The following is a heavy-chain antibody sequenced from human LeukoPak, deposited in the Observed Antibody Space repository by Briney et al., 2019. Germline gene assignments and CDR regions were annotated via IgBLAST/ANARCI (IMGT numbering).Heavy chain of an antibody. V-gene: IGHV3-11*01. CDR3: ARGDDSRPRNYYMDV. J-gene: IGHJ6*03. D-gene: IGHD3-22*01. Sequence: GGSLRLSCAASGFTFSDYYMSWIRQAPGKGLEWVSYISSSGSTIYYADSVKGRFTISRDNAENSLYLQMNSLRAEDTAVYYCARGDDSRPRNYYMDVWGKGTTVTVSS. CDR2: ISSSGSTI. CDR1: GFTFSDYY.